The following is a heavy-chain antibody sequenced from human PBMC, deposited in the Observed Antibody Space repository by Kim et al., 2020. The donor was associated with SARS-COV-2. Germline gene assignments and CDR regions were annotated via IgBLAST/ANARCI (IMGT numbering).Heavy chain of an antibody. Sequence: GGSLRLSCAASGFTLSTYWMHWVRQAPGKGLVWVSRINSDGSSISYVDAVKGRFTISRDNAKNTLYLQMNSLRAEDTAVYYCARITAPYYYFDLWGRGTLVTVSS. CDR3: ARITAPYYYFDL. D-gene: IGHD1-26*01. J-gene: IGHJ2*01. CDR1: GFTLSTYW. V-gene: IGHV3-74*01. CDR2: INSDGSSI.